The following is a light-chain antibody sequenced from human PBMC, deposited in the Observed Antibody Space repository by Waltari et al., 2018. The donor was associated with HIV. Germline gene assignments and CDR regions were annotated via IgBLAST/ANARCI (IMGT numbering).Light chain of an antibody. CDR1: LRDVGNYNL. V-gene: IGLV2-23*02. Sequence: QSALTQPASVSGSPGPSITISCPGTLRDVGNYNLFSWYQQHPGNAPKVLIYEVRQRPSGVSDRFSGSKSGNTASLTISGLQAEDEAHYYCCSYAGSSTLVFGGGTKLTVL. CDR3: CSYAGSSTLV. J-gene: IGLJ3*02. CDR2: EVR.